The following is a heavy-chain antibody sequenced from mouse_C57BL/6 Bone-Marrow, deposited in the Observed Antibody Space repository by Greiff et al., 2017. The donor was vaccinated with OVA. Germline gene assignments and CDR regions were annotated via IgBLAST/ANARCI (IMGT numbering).Heavy chain of an antibody. Sequence: QVQLKQSGAELVRPGASVKLSCKASGYTFTDYYINWVKQRPGQGLEWIARIYPGSGNTYYNEKFKGKATLTAEKSSSTAYMQVSSLTSEDSAVYYCAREGLAYCGSYFYWYFDVWGTGTTVTVSS. CDR1: GYTFTDYY. J-gene: IGHJ1*03. CDR2: IYPGSGNT. D-gene: IGHD2-10*01. CDR3: AREGLAYCGSYFYWYFDV. V-gene: IGHV1-76*01.